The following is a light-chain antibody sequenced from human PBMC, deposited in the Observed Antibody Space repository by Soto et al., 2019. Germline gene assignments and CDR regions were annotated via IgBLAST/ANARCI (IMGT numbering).Light chain of an antibody. CDR2: GAS. V-gene: IGKV1-9*01. J-gene: IGKJ2*01. CDR3: LQLDSYPYT. CDR1: QGVSSY. Sequence: DIQLTQSPSFLSASVGDRVTITCRASQGVSSYLAWFQQKPGKAPKLLIYGASTLQSGVQSRFSGSGSGAEFTLTISSLRPEDFATYHCLQLDSYPYTFGQGTKLEIK.